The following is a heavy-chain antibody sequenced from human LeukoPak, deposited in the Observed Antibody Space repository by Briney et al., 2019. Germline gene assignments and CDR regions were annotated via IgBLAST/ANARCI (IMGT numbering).Heavy chain of an antibody. J-gene: IGHJ4*02. Sequence: GGSLRLSCAASGFSLSNYGLHWVHQGPGKGLEWLAVINYDGSNRYYADSVKGRFTISKDSSENTLYLQMNSLRADDTAMYYCARWGGTRQFYFDYWGQGTLATVSS. D-gene: IGHD3-16*01. CDR2: INYDGSNR. CDR1: GFSLSNYG. V-gene: IGHV3-33*01. CDR3: ARWGGTRQFYFDY.